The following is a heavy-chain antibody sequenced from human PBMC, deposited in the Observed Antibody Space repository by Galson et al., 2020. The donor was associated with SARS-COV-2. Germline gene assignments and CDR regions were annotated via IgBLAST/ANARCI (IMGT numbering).Heavy chain of an antibody. J-gene: IGHJ6*02. V-gene: IGHV4-34*01. Sequence: SETLSLTCTVYGGSFSDHYWTWIRQPPGKGLEWIGEINHSGSANYNPSLKSRVTLSVDMSKNHFSLKLSSVTAADTAVYYCARSLGYDSDGLYYYSGMDVWGQGTTVIVSS. D-gene: IGHD3-22*01. CDR2: INHSGSA. CDR3: ARSLGYDSDGLYYYSGMDV. CDR1: GGSFSDHY.